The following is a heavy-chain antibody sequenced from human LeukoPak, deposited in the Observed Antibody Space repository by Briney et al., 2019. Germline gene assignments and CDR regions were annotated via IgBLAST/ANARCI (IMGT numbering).Heavy chain of an antibody. CDR3: ARGYYDILTGLLSFDY. J-gene: IGHJ4*02. Sequence: SQTLSLTCAISGDSSSSNSAAWNWLRQSPSRGLEWLGRTYYRSKWYNDYAVSVKSRITINPDTSKNQFSLQLNSVTPEDTAVYYCARGYYDILTGLLSFDYWGQGTLVTVSS. CDR2: TYYRSKWYN. V-gene: IGHV6-1*01. CDR1: GDSSSSNSAA. D-gene: IGHD3-9*01.